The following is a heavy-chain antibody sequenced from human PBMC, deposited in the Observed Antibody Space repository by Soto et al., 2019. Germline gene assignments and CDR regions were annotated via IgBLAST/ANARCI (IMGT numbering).Heavy chain of an antibody. CDR2: IKQDGTEK. V-gene: IGHV3-7*05. D-gene: IGHD1-7*01. CDR1: GFTFSGHW. Sequence: EVPLVESGGGLVQPGGSLRLSCAASGFTFSGHWMTWVRQAPGKGLEWVANIKQDGTEKHYVGSVRGRFTISRDNAKNSLYLQMDSLRAEDTAVYYCTRDQGITGTTGDFDYWGQGTLVTVSS. J-gene: IGHJ4*02. CDR3: TRDQGITGTTGDFDY.